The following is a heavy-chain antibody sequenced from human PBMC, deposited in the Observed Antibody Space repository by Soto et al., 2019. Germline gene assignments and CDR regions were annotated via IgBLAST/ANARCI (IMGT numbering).Heavy chain of an antibody. CDR1: GFRFTSYW. J-gene: IGHJ6*02. CDR3: ARPIRGGYGLRYYYGMDV. D-gene: IGHD5-12*01. V-gene: IGHV5-51*01. CDR2: IYPGDSDT. Sequence: PGESLKISCKGSGFRFTSYWIGWVRQMLGKGLEWMGIIYPGDSDTRYSPSFQGQVTISADKSISTAYLQWSSLKASDTAMYYCARPIRGGYGLRYYYGMDVWGQGTTVTVSS.